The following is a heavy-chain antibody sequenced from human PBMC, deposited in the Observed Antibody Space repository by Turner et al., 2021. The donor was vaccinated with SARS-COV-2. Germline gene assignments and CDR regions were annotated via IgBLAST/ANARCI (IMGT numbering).Heavy chain of an antibody. CDR3: VRDKDSSDYYY. J-gene: IGHJ4*02. Sequence: EVQLVESGGGLVKPGGYLRLSCAASGFTFSSYSMNSVRQAPGKGLEWVSSITSSDTYYADSVKGRFTISRDNAKNSLYLQMNSLRAEDTAVYYCVRDKDSSDYYYWGQGTLVTVSS. V-gene: IGHV3-21*01. CDR2: ITSSDT. D-gene: IGHD3-22*01. CDR1: GFTFSSYS.